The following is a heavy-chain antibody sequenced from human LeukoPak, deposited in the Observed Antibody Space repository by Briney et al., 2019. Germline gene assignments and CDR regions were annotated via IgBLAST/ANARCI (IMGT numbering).Heavy chain of an antibody. V-gene: IGHV3-74*01. CDR2: IKGDGSST. CDR3: AKSYGDYLGYFDS. Sequence: PGGSLRLSCAASGFTFSTYWMHWVRQAPGKGLVWVARIKGDGSSTIYADSVKGRFTISRDKSKNTLFLQMNSLRAEDTAVYYCAKSYGDYLGYFDSWGQGTLVTVSS. D-gene: IGHD4-17*01. CDR1: GFTFSTYW. J-gene: IGHJ4*02.